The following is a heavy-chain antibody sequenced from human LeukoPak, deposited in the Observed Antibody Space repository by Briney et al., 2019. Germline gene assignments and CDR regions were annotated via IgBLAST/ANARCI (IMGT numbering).Heavy chain of an antibody. V-gene: IGHV4-39*01. D-gene: IGHD3-22*01. J-gene: IGHJ4*02. CDR1: GGPISSSSYY. CDR3: ARLTSPDVDYYDSSGYYEFDY. Sequence: PSETLSLTCTVSGGPISSSSYYWGWIRQPPGRGLEWIGSIYYSGSTYYNPSLKSRVTISVDTSKNQFSLKLSSVTAADTAVYYCARLTSPDVDYYDSSGYYEFDYWGQGTLVTVSS. CDR2: IYYSGST.